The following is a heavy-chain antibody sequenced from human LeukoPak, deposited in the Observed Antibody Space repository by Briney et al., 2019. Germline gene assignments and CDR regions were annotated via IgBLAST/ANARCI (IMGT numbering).Heavy chain of an antibody. CDR2: IYHSGST. CDR1: GGSISSGGYS. V-gene: IGHV4-30-2*01. J-gene: IGHJ4*02. Sequence: SSETLSLTCAVSGGSISSGGYSWSWIRQPPGKGLEWIGYIYHSGSTYYNPSLKSRVTISVDRSKNQFSLKLSSVTAADTAVYYCARGEHYCSSTSCYFLDYWGQGTLVTVSS. D-gene: IGHD2-2*01. CDR3: ARGEHYCSSTSCYFLDY.